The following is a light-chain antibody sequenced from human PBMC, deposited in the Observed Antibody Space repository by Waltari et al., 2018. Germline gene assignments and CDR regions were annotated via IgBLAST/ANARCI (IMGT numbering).Light chain of an antibody. CDR3: NSRDSSGNHFYV. Sequence: SSELTQDPAVSVALGQTVRITCQGESLRSFYESWYQQKPGQAPVLVVYGKNNRPSGIPDRFSGSNSGNTASLTITGAQAEDEADYYCNSRDSSGNHFYVFGTGTKVSVL. J-gene: IGLJ1*01. CDR1: SLRSFY. V-gene: IGLV3-19*01. CDR2: GKN.